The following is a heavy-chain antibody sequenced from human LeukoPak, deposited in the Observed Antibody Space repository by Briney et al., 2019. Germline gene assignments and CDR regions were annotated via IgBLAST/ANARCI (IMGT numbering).Heavy chain of an antibody. D-gene: IGHD2-15*01. V-gene: IGHV4-34*01. Sequence: SGALSLTCVVYLGSFLGYYWRWLRQPPGRGVEWMGEINHSGSTNYNPSHKSRVTISVDTSKNQFSMKLCSVTAAETAVYYCARGLGGSYYYVGWFDPWGQGTLVTVSS. J-gene: IGHJ5*02. CDR3: ARGLGGSYYYVGWFDP. CDR2: INHSGST. CDR1: LGSFLGYY.